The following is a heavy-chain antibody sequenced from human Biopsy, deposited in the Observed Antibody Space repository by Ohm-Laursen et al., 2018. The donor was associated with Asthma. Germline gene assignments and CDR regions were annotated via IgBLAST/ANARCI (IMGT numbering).Heavy chain of an antibody. J-gene: IGHJ4*02. D-gene: IGHD5/OR15-5a*01. V-gene: IGHV3-23*01. CDR3: AKDWKSLYVQYFFEY. Sequence: SLRLSCAASGFSFSEFVMHWVRQAPGKGLEWVSGISGDAQRTYYEDSVKGRFTISRDNSKNTIYLQLNSLRAEDTAVYYCAKDWKSLYVQYFFEYWGQGTLVTVSS. CDR1: GFSFSEFV. CDR2: ISGDAQRT.